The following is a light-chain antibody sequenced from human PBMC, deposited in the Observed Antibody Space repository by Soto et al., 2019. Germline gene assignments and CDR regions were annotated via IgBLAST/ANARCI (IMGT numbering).Light chain of an antibody. CDR2: DVN. CDR1: SNDVGGYNY. Sequence: QSVLTQPASVSGSPGQSITISCTGTSNDVGGYNYVSWYQQHPGKAPKFMIYDVNNRPSGVSDRFSGSKSGNTASLTISGLQPEDEADYYCSSYTTSNTRQMVFGTGTKLT. J-gene: IGLJ1*01. CDR3: SSYTTSNTRQMV. V-gene: IGLV2-14*01.